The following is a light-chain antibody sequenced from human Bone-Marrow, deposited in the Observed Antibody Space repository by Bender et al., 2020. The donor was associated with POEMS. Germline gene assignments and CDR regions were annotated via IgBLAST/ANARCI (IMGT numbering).Light chain of an antibody. CDR3: AAWEDSLNGWV. CDR2: INN. Sequence: QSVLTQPPSASGTPGPRVTISCSGSSSNIGTNPVNWYHQLPGTAPKLLIYINNQRPSGVPDRYSGSKTGTSASLAISGLQYEDEAEYYCAAWEDSLNGWVFGGGTKLTVL. CDR1: SSNIGTNP. V-gene: IGLV1-44*01. J-gene: IGLJ3*02.